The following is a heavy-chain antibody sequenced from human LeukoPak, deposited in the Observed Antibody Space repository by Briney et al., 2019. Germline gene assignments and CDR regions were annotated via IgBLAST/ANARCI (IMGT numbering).Heavy chain of an antibody. V-gene: IGHV3-23*01. CDR1: GFTFSSYA. Sequence: GGSLRLSCAASGFTFSSYAMRWVRQAPGKGLEWLSAISETGDHTYYADSVKGLFTISRDNSKNTLYLQMNSLRAEDTAVYSCTNLVFDSSGYSYFDYWGQGTLVTVSS. CDR2: ISETGDHT. D-gene: IGHD3-22*01. J-gene: IGHJ4*02. CDR3: TNLVFDSSGYSYFDY.